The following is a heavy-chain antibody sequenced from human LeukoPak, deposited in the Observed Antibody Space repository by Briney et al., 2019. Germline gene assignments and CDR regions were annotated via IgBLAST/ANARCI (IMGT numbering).Heavy chain of an antibody. D-gene: IGHD4-17*01. J-gene: IGHJ4*02. CDR3: ASNDYGDSSFDY. Sequence: SETLSLTCTVSGGSISSYYWSWIRQPAGKGLEWIGRIYTSGSTNYNPSLKSRVTISVDKSKNQFSLKLSSVTAADTAVYYCASNDYGDSSFDYWSQGTLVTVSS. V-gene: IGHV4-4*07. CDR1: GGSISSYY. CDR2: IYTSGST.